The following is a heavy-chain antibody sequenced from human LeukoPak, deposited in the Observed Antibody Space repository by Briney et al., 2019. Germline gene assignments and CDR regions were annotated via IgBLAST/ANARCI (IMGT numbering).Heavy chain of an antibody. D-gene: IGHD4-17*01. Sequence: PGGSLRLSCAASGFTFSSYSMNWVRQAPGKGLEWVSSISSSSSYIYYADSVKGRFTISRDNAKNSLYLQMNSLRAEDTALYYCAKDMSDYLARGGVDYWGQGTLVTVSS. CDR1: GFTFSSYS. CDR3: AKDMSDYLARGGVDY. J-gene: IGHJ4*02. V-gene: IGHV3-21*04. CDR2: ISSSSSYI.